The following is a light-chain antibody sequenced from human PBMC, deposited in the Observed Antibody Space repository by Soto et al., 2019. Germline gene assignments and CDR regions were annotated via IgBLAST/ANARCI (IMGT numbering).Light chain of an antibody. CDR3: CSYAGSRTFV. CDR2: EVV. J-gene: IGLJ3*02. Sequence: QSALTQPASVSGSPGQSITISCTGTSGDIGGYNSVSWYQQHPGKAPKLLIYEVVKRPSGISPRFSGSKSDNTASLTISGLRAEDEAHYHCCSYAGSRTFVFGGGTKLTVL. CDR1: SGDIGGYNS. V-gene: IGLV2-23*02.